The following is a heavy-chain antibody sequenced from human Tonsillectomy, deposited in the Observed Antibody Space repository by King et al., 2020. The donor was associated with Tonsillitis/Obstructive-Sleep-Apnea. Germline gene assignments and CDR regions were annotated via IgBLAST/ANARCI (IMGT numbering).Heavy chain of an antibody. V-gene: IGHV3-9*01. CDR1: GFTFDDYA. Sequence: VQLVESGGGLVQPGRSLRLSCAASGFTFDDYAMHWARQAPGKGLEWVSGISWDSGSIGYADSVKGRFTISRDNAKNSLYLQMNSLRAEDTALYYCAKDLIFRRWYYGMDVWGQGTTVTVSS. CDR2: ISWDSGSI. CDR3: AKDLIFRRWYYGMDV. J-gene: IGHJ6*02. D-gene: IGHD2-15*01.